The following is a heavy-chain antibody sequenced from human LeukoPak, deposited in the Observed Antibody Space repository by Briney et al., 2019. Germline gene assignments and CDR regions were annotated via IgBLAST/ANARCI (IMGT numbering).Heavy chain of an antibody. CDR3: ARVYGGWPRWYFEL. CDR1: GGSISSSSYY. CDR2: IYTSGNT. D-gene: IGHD4-23*01. J-gene: IGHJ2*01. V-gene: IGHV4-61*02. Sequence: PSETLSLTCTVSGGSISSSSYYWGWIRQPAGKGLEWIGRIYTSGNTNYNPSLKSRVTMSLDTSKNQFFLKLNFVTAADTAVYYCARVYGGWPRWYFELWGRGTLVTVSS.